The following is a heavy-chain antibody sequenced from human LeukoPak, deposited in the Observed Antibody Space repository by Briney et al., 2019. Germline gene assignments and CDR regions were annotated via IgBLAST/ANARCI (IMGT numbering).Heavy chain of an antibody. Sequence: GGSLRLSCAASGFTFSSYAMSWVRQAPGKGLEWVSAISGSGGSTYYADSVKGRFTISRDNSKNTLYLQMTSLRAEDTAVYYCAKDRAWGGEYFDYWGQGTVVTVSS. J-gene: IGHJ4*02. CDR3: AKDRAWGGEYFDY. D-gene: IGHD3-16*01. V-gene: IGHV3-23*01. CDR1: GFTFSSYA. CDR2: ISGSGGST.